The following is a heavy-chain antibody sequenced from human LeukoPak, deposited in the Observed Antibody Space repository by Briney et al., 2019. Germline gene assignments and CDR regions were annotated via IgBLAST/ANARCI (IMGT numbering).Heavy chain of an antibody. V-gene: IGHV4-30-2*01. J-gene: IGHJ6*03. D-gene: IGHD2-2*01. CDR3: ASNINVVVPAAERNYYYYYYMDV. Sequence: SETLSLTCTVSGGSISSGGYYWSWIRQPPGKGLEWIGYIYHSGSTYYNPSLKSRVTISVDRSKNQFSLKLSSVTAADTAVYYCASNINVVVPAAERNYYYYYYMDVWGKGTTVTVSS. CDR1: GGSISSGGYY. CDR2: IYHSGST.